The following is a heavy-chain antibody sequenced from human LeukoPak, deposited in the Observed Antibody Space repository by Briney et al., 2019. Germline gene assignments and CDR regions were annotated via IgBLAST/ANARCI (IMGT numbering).Heavy chain of an antibody. CDR2: IYYSGST. Sequence: SETLSLTCTVSGGSISSGDYYWSWIRQPPGKGLEWIGYIYYSGSTYYNPSLKSRVTISVDTSKNQFSLKLSSVTAADTAAYYCARVDTAMATPFDYWGQGTLVTVSS. V-gene: IGHV4-30-4*01. J-gene: IGHJ4*02. CDR3: ARVDTAMATPFDY. CDR1: GGSISSGDYY. D-gene: IGHD5-18*01.